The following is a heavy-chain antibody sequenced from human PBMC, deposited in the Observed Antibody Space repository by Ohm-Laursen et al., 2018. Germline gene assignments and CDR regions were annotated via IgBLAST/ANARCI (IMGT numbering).Heavy chain of an antibody. CDR1: GYTLTELS. J-gene: IGHJ4*02. CDR2: FNPEDGVT. Sequence: SVKVSCKVSGYTLTELSMHWVRQAPGKRLEWMGGFNPEDGVTIYSPKFEGRVTMTEDTSTDTAYMELSSLRSEDTAVYYCATAYRSGWYYFDSWGQGTLVTVSS. D-gene: IGHD6-19*01. CDR3: ATAYRSGWYYFDS. V-gene: IGHV1-24*01.